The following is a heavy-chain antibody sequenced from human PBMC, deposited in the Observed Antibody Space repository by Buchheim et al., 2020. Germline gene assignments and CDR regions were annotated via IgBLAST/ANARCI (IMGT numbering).Heavy chain of an antibody. CDR3: ARDRGYSYGPLNWYFDL. D-gene: IGHD5-18*01. J-gene: IGHJ2*01. CDR1: GGTFSSYT. CDR2: IIPILGIA. Sequence: QVQLVQSGAEVKKPGSSVKVSCKASGGTFSSYTISWVRQAPGQGLEWMGRIIPILGIANYAQKFQGRVTITADKSTSTAYMELSSLRSEDTAVYYCARDRGYSYGPLNWYFDLWGRGTL. V-gene: IGHV1-69*08.